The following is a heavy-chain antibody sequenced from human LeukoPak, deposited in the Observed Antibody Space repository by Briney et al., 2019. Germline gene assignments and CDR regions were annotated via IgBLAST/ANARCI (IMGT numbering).Heavy chain of an antibody. D-gene: IGHD3-22*01. CDR3: ARVSSSSGYFPDYYYGMDV. Sequence: ASVKVSCKASGGTFGSYAISWVRQAPGQGLEWMGGIIPIFGTANYAQKFQGRVTITADESTSTAYMELSSLRSEDTAVYYCARVSSSSGYFPDYYYGMDVWGQGTTVTVSS. CDR1: GGTFGSYA. V-gene: IGHV1-69*13. CDR2: IIPIFGTA. J-gene: IGHJ6*02.